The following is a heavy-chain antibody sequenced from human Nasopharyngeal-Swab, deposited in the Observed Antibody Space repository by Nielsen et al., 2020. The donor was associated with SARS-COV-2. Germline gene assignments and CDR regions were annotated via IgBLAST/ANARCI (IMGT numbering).Heavy chain of an antibody. V-gene: IGHV4-31*02. Sequence: IRQPPGKGLEWIGYIYYSGSTYYNPSLKSRVTISVDTSKNQFSLKLSSVTAADTAVYYCARGGAARPGFDYWGQGTSVTVSS. D-gene: IGHD6-6*01. CDR2: IYYSGST. J-gene: IGHJ4*02. CDR3: ARGGAARPGFDY.